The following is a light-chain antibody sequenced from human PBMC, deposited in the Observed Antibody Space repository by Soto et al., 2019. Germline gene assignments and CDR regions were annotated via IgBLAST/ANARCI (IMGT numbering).Light chain of an antibody. CDR3: QQYGSSPLT. CDR1: QSFRSSY. CDR2: GAS. V-gene: IGKV3-20*01. J-gene: IGKJ4*01. Sequence: EIVLTQSPGTLSLSPGERATLSCRASQSFRSSYLAWYQQKPGQAPRLLIYGASSRATGIPDRFSGGGSGTDFTLTISRLEPEDFAVYYCQQYGSSPLTFGGGTKVEIK.